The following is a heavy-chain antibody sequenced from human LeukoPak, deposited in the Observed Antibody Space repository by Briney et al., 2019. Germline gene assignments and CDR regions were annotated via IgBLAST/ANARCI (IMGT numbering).Heavy chain of an antibody. D-gene: IGHD3-22*01. CDR1: GFTFSSYG. CDR3: ARDTYYCDSSGYCCYFDY. CDR2: IWLEVSNK. V-gene: IGHV3-33*01. J-gene: IGHJ4*02. Sequence: GSSLRLSCAPSGFTFSSYGMHWVRQAGGEGMGWVAFIWLEVSNKYYAVSAKARVTISRDNSKNTLYLQMNSPRAEDTAVYYCARDTYYCDSSGYCCYFDYWGQGTLVTVPS.